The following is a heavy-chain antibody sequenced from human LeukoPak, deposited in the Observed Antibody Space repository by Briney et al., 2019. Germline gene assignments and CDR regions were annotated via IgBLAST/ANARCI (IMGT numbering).Heavy chain of an antibody. V-gene: IGHV4-59*08. Sequence: PSETLSLTCTVSGGSISSYYWTWIRQPPGKGLEWIGYMYYSGSTNYNPSLKSRVTISVDTSKNQFSLKLSSVTAADTAVYYCARHSTFEIWGQGTMVSVSS. CDR2: MYYSGST. J-gene: IGHJ3*02. CDR3: ARHSTFEI. CDR1: GGSISSYY.